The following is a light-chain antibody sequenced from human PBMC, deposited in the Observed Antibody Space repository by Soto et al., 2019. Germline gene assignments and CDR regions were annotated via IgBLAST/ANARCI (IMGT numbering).Light chain of an antibody. CDR1: SSDVGGYNC. CDR2: DVS. J-gene: IGLJ1*01. Sequence: QSALTQPASVSGSPGQSITISCTETSSDVGGYNCVSWYQHHPGKAPKLMIFDVSNRPSGVSNRFSGSKSGNTASLTISGLQPEDEADYYCSSYTTSNTRQIVFGTGTKVTVL. CDR3: SSYTTSNTRQIV. V-gene: IGLV2-14*03.